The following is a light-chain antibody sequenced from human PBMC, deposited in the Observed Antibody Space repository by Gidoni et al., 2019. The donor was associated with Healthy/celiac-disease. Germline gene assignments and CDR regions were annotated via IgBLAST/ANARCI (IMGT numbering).Light chain of an antibody. J-gene: IGLJ2*01. V-gene: IGLV3-1*01. Sequence: SYELTQPPSVSVSPGQTASITCSGDKLGDKYACWYQHKPGQSPVLVIYQASKRPSGIPERFSGSNSGNTATLTISGTQAMDEADYYCQAWDSSSYVVFGGGTKLTVL. CDR2: QAS. CDR3: QAWDSSSYVV. CDR1: KLGDKY.